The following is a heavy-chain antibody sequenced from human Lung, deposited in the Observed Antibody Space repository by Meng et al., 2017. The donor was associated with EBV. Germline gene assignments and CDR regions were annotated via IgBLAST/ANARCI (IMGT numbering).Heavy chain of an antibody. D-gene: IGHD3-10*01. CDR2: IYYSGST. CDR3: ATTTVRGVNWIDP. V-gene: IGHV4-31*03. CDR1: GGSISSKNYY. Sequence: GQLQRSGPGLGKPSQPLSLTCTVSGGSISSKNYYWSWIRQHPGKGLEWIGYIYYSGSTYYNPSLKSRVTISVDTSKNQFSLNLTFVTAADTAVYYCATTTVRGVNWIDPWGQGTLVTVSS. J-gene: IGHJ5*02.